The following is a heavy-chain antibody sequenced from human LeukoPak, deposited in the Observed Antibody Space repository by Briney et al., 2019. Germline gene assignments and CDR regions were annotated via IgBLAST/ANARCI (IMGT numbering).Heavy chain of an antibody. Sequence: GGSLRLFCAPSGLTFSIYWMHWVRQAPGKGLVWVSRIKRDGSTTTYADSVKGRFTISRDNTKTTLYLQMNSLRAEDTAVYYCARVVDTQFDYWGQGTLVTVSS. D-gene: IGHD5-18*01. CDR1: GLTFSIYW. CDR2: IKRDGSTT. CDR3: ARVVDTQFDY. V-gene: IGHV3-74*01. J-gene: IGHJ4*02.